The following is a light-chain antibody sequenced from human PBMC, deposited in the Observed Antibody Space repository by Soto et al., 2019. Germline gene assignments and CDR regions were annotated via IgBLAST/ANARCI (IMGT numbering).Light chain of an antibody. J-gene: IGLJ1*01. V-gene: IGLV2-8*01. Sequence: QSALTQPPSASGSPGQSVTISCSGTSSDVGAYNYVSWYQQHPGKVPKLMVYEVNKRPSGVPDRFSGSKSGNTASLTVSGLQAEDEADYYCTSYAGGNNVVGTGTQLTVL. CDR1: SSDVGAYNY. CDR3: TSYAGGNNV. CDR2: EVN.